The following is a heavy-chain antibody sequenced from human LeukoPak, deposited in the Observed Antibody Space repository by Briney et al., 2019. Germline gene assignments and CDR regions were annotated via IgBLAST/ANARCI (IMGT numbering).Heavy chain of an antibody. CDR2: ISGSGGNT. V-gene: IGHV3-23*01. D-gene: IGHD1-26*01. Sequence: GGSLRLSCAASGFTFSSSAMSWVRQAPGKGLEWVSGISGSGGNTYYADSVKGRFTISRDNSKNTLYLQMNSLRAEDTAIYYCAKAGSIRFDYWGQGTLVTVSS. CDR3: AKAGSIRFDY. CDR1: GFTFSSSA. J-gene: IGHJ4*02.